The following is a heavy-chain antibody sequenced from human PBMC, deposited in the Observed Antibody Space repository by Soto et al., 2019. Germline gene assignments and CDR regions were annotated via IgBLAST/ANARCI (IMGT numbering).Heavy chain of an antibody. V-gene: IGHV4-59*01. D-gene: IGHD3-3*01. CDR1: GCSISKYY. Sequence: SEPLSLTYSDSGCSISKYYWSWIRQPPGKGLEWIGYIYYSGSTNYNPSLKSRVTISVDTSKNQFSLKLSSVTAADTAVYYCARDFLLARNDAFDIWGQGTMVT. CDR2: IYYSGST. J-gene: IGHJ3*02. CDR3: ARDFLLARNDAFDI.